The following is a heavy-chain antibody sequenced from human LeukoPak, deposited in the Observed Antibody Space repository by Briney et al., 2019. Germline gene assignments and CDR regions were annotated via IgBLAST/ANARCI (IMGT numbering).Heavy chain of an antibody. V-gene: IGHV4-30-2*01. D-gene: IGHD6-13*01. J-gene: IGHJ5*02. CDR1: GGSISSGGYY. CDR3: ARDIAAAGTGFDP. CDR2: IYHSGST. Sequence: SQTLSLTCTVSGGSISSGGYYWSWIRQPPGKGLEWIGYIYHSGSTYYNPSLKSRVTISVDRSKNQFSLKLSSVTAADTAVYYCARDIAAAGTGFDPWGQGTLVTVSS.